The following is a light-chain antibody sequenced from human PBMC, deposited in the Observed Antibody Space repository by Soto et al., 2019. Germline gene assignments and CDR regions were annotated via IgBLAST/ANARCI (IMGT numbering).Light chain of an antibody. CDR1: SSNIGSNT. J-gene: IGLJ3*02. CDR2: NNN. Sequence: QSVLTQPPSASGTPGQSVTISCSGSSSNIGSNTVNWYQQLPGTAPKLLIYNNNQRPSGVPDRFSGSNSGTSASLDISGLQSEDEADYYCAAWDDSLNGWVFGGGTQRTVL. CDR3: AAWDDSLNGWV. V-gene: IGLV1-44*01.